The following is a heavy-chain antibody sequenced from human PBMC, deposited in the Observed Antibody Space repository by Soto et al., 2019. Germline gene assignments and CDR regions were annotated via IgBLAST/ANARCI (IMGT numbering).Heavy chain of an antibody. CDR2: ISSSGSII. CDR3: ARDLGYYDSSGYFDY. J-gene: IGHJ4*02. CDR1: GFTFSYYY. V-gene: IGHV3-11*01. D-gene: IGHD3-22*01. Sequence: GGSLRLSCAASGFTFSYYYMSWIRQSPGKGLEWVSYISSSGSIIYYADSVKGRFTISRDNAKNSLYLQMNSLRAEDAAVYYCARDLGYYDSSGYFDYWGQGTLVTVSS.